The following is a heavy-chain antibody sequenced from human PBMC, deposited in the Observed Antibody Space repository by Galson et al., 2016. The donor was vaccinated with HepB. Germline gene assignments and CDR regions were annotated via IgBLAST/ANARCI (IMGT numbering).Heavy chain of an antibody. CDR3: ARDRYSGSYYVGAFDI. CDR1: GYTFTGYY. CDR2: INPDSGVT. J-gene: IGHJ3*02. D-gene: IGHD1-26*01. V-gene: IGHV1-2*02. Sequence: SVKVSCKASGYTFTGYYMHWVRQAPGQGLEWMGWINPDSGVTSYAQKFQGRVTITRDTSISTVYMELSRLKSDDTAIYYCARDRYSGSYYVGAFDIWGQGTMVTVSS.